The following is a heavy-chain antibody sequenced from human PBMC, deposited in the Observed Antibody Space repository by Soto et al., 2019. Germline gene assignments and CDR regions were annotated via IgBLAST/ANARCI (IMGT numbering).Heavy chain of an antibody. D-gene: IGHD1-26*01. J-gene: IGHJ4*01. CDR3: AKAVGAHKYPLDY. Sequence: QVQLVESGGGVVPPGRSLRLSCAGYGFTFGNYGMHWLRQAPGKGLEWLTVISYDGGDKNYADSVKGRFAISRDNSQNTLYLQMNSLRADDTAIYYCAKAVGAHKYPLDYGGQCVLVTVSS. CDR2: ISYDGGDK. V-gene: IGHV3-30*18. CDR1: GFTFGNYG.